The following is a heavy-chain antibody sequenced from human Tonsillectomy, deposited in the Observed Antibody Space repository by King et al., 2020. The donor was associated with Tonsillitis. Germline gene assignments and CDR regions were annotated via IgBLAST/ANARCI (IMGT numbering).Heavy chain of an antibody. CDR1: GGSISGYY. CDR2: IYYSGIT. CDR3: AREWWHDSSGYPTGWFDP. Sequence: VQLQESGPGLVKPAETLSLTCTVSGGSISGYYWSWTRQPPGKGLEWIAFIYYSGITNYNPSLTSLVTISVDTSKNQFSLKLNSVTAADTAVYYCAREWWHDSSGYPTGWFDPWGQGTLVTVSS. J-gene: IGHJ5*02. V-gene: IGHV4-59*01. D-gene: IGHD3-22*01.